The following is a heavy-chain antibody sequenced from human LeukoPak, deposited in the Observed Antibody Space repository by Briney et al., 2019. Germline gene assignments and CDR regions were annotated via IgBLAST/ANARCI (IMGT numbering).Heavy chain of an antibody. CDR2: IYTSGST. V-gene: IGHV4-61*02. CDR3: ARDGYDILTGPIIYYYYYMDV. Sequence: PSETLSLTCPVSGGSISSVSYYWSWIRQPAGKGLEWIGRIYTSGSTNYNPSLKSRVTISVDPSKNQFSLKLSSVTAADTAVYYCARDGYDILTGPIIYYYYYMDVWGKGTTVTVSS. CDR1: GGSISSVSYY. D-gene: IGHD3-9*01. J-gene: IGHJ6*03.